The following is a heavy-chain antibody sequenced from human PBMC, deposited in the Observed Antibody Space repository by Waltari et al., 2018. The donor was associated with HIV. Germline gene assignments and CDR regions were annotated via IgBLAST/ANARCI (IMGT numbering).Heavy chain of an antibody. Sequence: QVQLVASGGGVVPPGRSLSLSCAVSGFTFSSYGITWVRQGPGKGLEWVEAITDNGAKEYYADSVRGRFTISRDNSKTTLYLQMNSLIAEDTTVYYCAGGYYYSLLTGYLYPFDYWGQGTLVTVSS. CDR3: AGGYYYSLLTGYLYPFDY. V-gene: IGHV3-30*19. CDR1: GFTFSSYG. CDR2: ITDNGAKE. D-gene: IGHD3-9*01. J-gene: IGHJ4*02.